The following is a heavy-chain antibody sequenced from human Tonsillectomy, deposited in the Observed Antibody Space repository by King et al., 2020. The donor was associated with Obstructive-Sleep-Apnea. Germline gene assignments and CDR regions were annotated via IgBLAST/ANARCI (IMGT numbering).Heavy chain of an antibody. V-gene: IGHV5-10-1*03. CDR1: GYIFTTYW. Sequence: VQLVESGAEVKKPGESLRITCKGSGYIFTTYWLSWVRQMPGKGLEWMGRIDPSDSYTDYSPSFQGNVTISTDKSISTAYLQWISLRASDTAMYYCATYDSLLGFVSWGQGTLVSLSS. J-gene: IGHJ5*01. D-gene: IGHD3-22*01. CDR3: ATYDSLLGFVS. CDR2: IDPSDSYT.